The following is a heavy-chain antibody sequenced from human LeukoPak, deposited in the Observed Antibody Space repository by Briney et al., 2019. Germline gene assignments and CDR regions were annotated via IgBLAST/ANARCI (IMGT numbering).Heavy chain of an antibody. CDR2: ISSSSSYI. CDR3: ASVKADDSGSWFGC. Sequence: GGSLRHSRSASGFTFSSYSMKWVRQAPGKGLEWVSSISSSSSYIYYAASVKGRFTFSRDNAKNSLYVKMNSLRAEDTAVYYCASVKADDSGSWFGCWGQGTLVTFSS. D-gene: IGHD1-26*01. CDR1: GFTFSSYS. J-gene: IGHJ4*02. V-gene: IGHV3-21*01.